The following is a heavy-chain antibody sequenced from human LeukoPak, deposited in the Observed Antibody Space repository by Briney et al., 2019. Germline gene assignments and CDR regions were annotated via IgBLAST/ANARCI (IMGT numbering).Heavy chain of an antibody. CDR2: IYYSGST. V-gene: IGHV4-59*01. CDR3: ARAVGYSSSSYYYYMDV. CDR1: GGSISSYY. Sequence: SETLSLTCTVSGGSISSYYWSWIRQPPGKGLEWIGYIYYSGSTNYNPSLKSRVTISVDTSKNQFSLKLSSVTAADTAVYYCARAVGYSSSSYYYYMDVWGKGTTVTVSS. D-gene: IGHD6-6*01. J-gene: IGHJ6*03.